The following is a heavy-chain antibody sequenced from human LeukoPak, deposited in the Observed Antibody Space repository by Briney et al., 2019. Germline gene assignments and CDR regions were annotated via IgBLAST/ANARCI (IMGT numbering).Heavy chain of an antibody. D-gene: IGHD2-2*01. J-gene: IGHJ3*02. CDR2: INTDGSST. Sequence: GGSLRLSCAASGFTFSSYWMHWVRQAPGKGLVWVSRINTDGSSTSYADSVKGRFTISRDNAKNTLYLQMNSLRAEDTAVYYCAGYCSSTSCKKAFDIWGQGTMVTVSS. CDR1: GFTFSSYW. V-gene: IGHV3-74*01. CDR3: AGYCSSTSCKKAFDI.